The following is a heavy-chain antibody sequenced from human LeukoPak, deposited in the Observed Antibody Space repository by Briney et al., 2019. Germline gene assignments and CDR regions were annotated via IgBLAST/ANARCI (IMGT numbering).Heavy chain of an antibody. Sequence: SETLSLTCTVSGGSISSYYWSWIRQPPGKGLEWIGYIYYSGSTNYNPSLKSRVTISVDTSKNQFSLKLSSVTAADTAVYYCASVRSGGSIIDYWGQGTLVTVSS. CDR3: ASVRSGGSIIDY. CDR1: GGSISSYY. CDR2: IYYSGST. J-gene: IGHJ4*02. D-gene: IGHD2-15*01. V-gene: IGHV4-59*01.